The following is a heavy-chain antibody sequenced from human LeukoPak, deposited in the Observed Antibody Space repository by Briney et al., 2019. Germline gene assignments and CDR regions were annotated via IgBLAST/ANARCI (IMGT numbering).Heavy chain of an antibody. CDR1: GGTFSSYA. J-gene: IGHJ5*02. Sequence: SVKVSCKASGGTFSSYAISWVRQAPGQGLEWMGRIIPILGIANYAQKFQGRVTITADKSTSTAYMELSSLRSEDTAVYYCARDPAYCGGDCYPWGQGTLVTVSS. CDR3: ARDPAYCGGDCYP. V-gene: IGHV1-69*04. D-gene: IGHD2-21*02. CDR2: IIPILGIA.